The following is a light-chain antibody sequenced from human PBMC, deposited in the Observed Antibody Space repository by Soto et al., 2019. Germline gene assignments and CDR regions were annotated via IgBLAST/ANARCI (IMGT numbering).Light chain of an antibody. V-gene: IGLV2-8*01. CDR2: EVS. CDR3: TSYAGSNIPVV. CDR1: SSDVGGYNF. J-gene: IGLJ2*01. Sequence: QSARTQPPSASGSPGQSVTISCTGTSSDVGGYNFVSWYQQHPGKAPKLMIYEVSKRPSGVPDRFSGSKSGNTASLTVSGLQADDEADYYCTSYAGSNIPVVFGGGTKLTVL.